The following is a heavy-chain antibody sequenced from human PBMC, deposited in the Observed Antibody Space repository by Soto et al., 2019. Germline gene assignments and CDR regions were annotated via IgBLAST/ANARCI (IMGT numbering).Heavy chain of an antibody. CDR3: ARDLLGRKMWYSDILTGYYISELGY. Sequence: GASVKVSCKASGYTFTSYAMHWVRQAPGQRLEWMGWINAGNGNTKYSQKFQGRVTITRDTSASTAYMELSSLRSEDTAVYYCARDLLGRKMWYSDILTGYYISELGYWGQGTLVTVSS. V-gene: IGHV1-3*01. CDR1: GYTFTSYA. CDR2: INAGNGNT. D-gene: IGHD3-9*01. J-gene: IGHJ4*02.